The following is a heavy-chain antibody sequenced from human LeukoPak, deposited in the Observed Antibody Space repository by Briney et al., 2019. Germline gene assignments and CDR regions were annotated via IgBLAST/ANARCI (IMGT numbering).Heavy chain of an antibody. CDR3: ARSLRRDGYNYDY. Sequence: SVKVSCKASGYTFTGYYMHWVRQAPGQGLEWMGWINPNSGGTNYAQKFQGWVTMTRDTSISTAYMELSRLRSDDTAVYYCARSLRRDGYNYDYWGQGTLVTVSS. CDR2: INPNSGGT. CDR1: GYTFTGYY. D-gene: IGHD5-24*01. J-gene: IGHJ4*02. V-gene: IGHV1-2*04.